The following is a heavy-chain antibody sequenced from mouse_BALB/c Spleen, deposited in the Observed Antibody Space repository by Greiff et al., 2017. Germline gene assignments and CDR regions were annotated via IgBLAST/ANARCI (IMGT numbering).Heavy chain of an antibody. CDR2: IWAGGGT. CDR1: GFSLTSYG. V-gene: IGHV2-9*02. J-gene: IGHJ1*01. D-gene: IGHD1-1*02. Sequence: VKVVESGPGLVAPSQSLSITCTVSGFSLTSYGVHWVRQPPGKGLEWLGVIWAGGGTNYNSALMSRLSISKDNAKSQVFLKMNSQQTDDTAMYYCARDGNWYIEVWGAGTTVTVSS. CDR3: ARDGNWYIEV.